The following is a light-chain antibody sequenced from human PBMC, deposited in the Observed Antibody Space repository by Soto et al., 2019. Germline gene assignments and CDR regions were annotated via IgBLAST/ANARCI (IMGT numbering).Light chain of an antibody. J-gene: IGKJ1*01. CDR1: QSITSNF. V-gene: IGKV3-20*01. CDR3: QQYNSWPPDGT. Sequence: EIVLTQSPGTLSLSPGERATLSCRASQSITSNFLAWYQQKPGQAPGLLIYGASSRATGIPDRFRGSRSGTEFTLSINSLQSEDFAVYYCQQYNSWPPDGTFGQGTKVDIK. CDR2: GAS.